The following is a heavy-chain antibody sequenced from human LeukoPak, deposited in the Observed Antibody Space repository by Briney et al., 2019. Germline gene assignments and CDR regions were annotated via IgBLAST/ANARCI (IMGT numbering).Heavy chain of an antibody. J-gene: IGHJ5*02. CDR3: AREFPPHCSSTSCYPDH. CDR1: GFNFSSYS. V-gene: IGHV3-48*02. Sequence: GSLRLSCAASGFNFSSYSLNWVRQAPGKGLEWVSYISSSTRRIYYADSVKCRFTISRDSAKNSLYLQMDSLRDEDTAMYYCAREFPPHCSSTSCYPDHWGQGTLVTVSS. D-gene: IGHD2-2*01. CDR2: ISSSTRRI.